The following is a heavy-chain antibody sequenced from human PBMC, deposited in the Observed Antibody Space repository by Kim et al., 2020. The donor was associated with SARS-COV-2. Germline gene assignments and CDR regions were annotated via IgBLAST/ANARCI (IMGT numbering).Heavy chain of an antibody. V-gene: IGHV1-69*01. J-gene: IGHJ4*02. Sequence: QKFQGRVTITADESTSTAYMELSSLRSEDTAVYYCARERVTFGAVTEPDYWGQGTLVTVSS. CDR3: ARERVTFGAVTEPDY. D-gene: IGHD3-16*01.